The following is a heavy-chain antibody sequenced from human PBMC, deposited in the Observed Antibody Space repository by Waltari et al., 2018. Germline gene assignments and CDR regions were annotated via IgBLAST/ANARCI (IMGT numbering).Heavy chain of an antibody. J-gene: IGHJ5*02. CDR2: IYYSGST. Sequence: QVPLQESGPGLVKPSETLSPTCTVSGCSISSYYWRQSRQPPGNGLEWIGYIYYSGSTNYNPSLKSRVTIAVDTSKNQFSLKLSSVTAADTAVYYCARMAVDLNDFWSGYPGGFDPWGQGTMVTVSS. V-gene: IGHV4-59*01. CDR1: GCSISSYY. CDR3: ARMAVDLNDFWSGYPGGFDP. D-gene: IGHD3-3*01.